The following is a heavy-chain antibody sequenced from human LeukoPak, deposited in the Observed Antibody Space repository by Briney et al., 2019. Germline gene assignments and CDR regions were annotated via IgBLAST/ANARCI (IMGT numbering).Heavy chain of an antibody. Sequence: GGSLRLSCAASGFTFSSYSMNWVRQAPGKGLEWVSSISSSSYIYYADSVKGRFTISRDNAKNSLYLQMNSLRAEDTAVYYCAGSSYGSGSYDSHYYYYYGMDVWGQGTTVTVSS. V-gene: IGHV3-21*01. CDR3: AGSSYGSGSYDSHYYYYYGMDV. J-gene: IGHJ6*02. CDR2: ISSSSYI. CDR1: GFTFSSYS. D-gene: IGHD3-10*01.